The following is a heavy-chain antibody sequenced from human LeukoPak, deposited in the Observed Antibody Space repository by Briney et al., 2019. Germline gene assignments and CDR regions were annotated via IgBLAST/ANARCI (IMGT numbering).Heavy chain of an antibody. CDR1: GFPFHNLG. CDR3: ARGMGATTQSLFDQ. J-gene: IGHJ4*02. V-gene: IGHV3-13*04. Sequence: GSLKPSLSALGFPFHNLGMHLGPQANGKSLEWVPGIGTAGDTYYPGSVKGRFTISRENAKNSLYLQMNSLRAGDTAVYYCARGMGATTQSLFDQWGQGTLVTVSS. D-gene: IGHD1-26*01. CDR2: IGTAGDT.